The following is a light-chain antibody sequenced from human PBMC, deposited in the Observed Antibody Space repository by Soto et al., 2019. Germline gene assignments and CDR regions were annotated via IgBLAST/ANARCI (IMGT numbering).Light chain of an antibody. Sequence: DIQMTQSPPSLSASVGDRVTVTCRASQSISNYLNWYQQKPGKAPKLLIYGASNLQTGVPSRFRGSASGTDFTLTISSLQPEDCATYYCQQSYSTPKTFGQGTKVDI. V-gene: IGKV1-39*01. J-gene: IGKJ1*01. CDR2: GAS. CDR3: QQSYSTPKT. CDR1: QSISNY.